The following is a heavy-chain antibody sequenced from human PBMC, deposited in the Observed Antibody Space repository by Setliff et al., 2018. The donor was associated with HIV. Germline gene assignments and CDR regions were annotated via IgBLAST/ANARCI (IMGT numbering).Heavy chain of an antibody. V-gene: IGHV1-2*04. Sequence: RASVKVSCKASGYTFTGYYMHWVRQAPGQGLEWMGWINPNSGGTNYAQKFQGWVTMTRDTSISTAYMELSRLRSDDTAVYYCARGWNYRDYYYYGMDVWGQGTTVTVSS. CDR3: ARGWNYRDYYYYGMDV. CDR1: GYTFTGYY. CDR2: INPNSGGT. J-gene: IGHJ6*02. D-gene: IGHD1-7*01.